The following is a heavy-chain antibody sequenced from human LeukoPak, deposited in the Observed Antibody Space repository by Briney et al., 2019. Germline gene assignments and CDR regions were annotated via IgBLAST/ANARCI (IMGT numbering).Heavy chain of an antibody. Sequence: SETLSLTCAVSGGSISSYYWSWIRQPPGKGLEGIGYIYYSGSTNYNPSLKSRVTISVDTSKNQFSLKLSSVTAADTAVYYCARSERGSSWAGNYYGMDVWGQGTTVTVSS. V-gene: IGHV4-59*08. CDR3: ARSERGSSWAGNYYGMDV. CDR1: GGSISSYY. J-gene: IGHJ6*02. CDR2: IYYSGST. D-gene: IGHD6-13*01.